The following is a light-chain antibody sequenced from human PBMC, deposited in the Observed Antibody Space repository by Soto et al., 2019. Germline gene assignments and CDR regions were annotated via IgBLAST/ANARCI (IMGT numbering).Light chain of an antibody. CDR2: EGS. Sequence: QSALTQPASLSVSPGQSSTISCTGTSSDVGGYNLVSWYQQHPGKAPKLMIYEGSKRPSGVSNRFSGSKSGNTASLTISGLQAEDEADYYCCSYAGSSSYVFGTGTKVTVL. CDR1: SSDVGGYNL. CDR3: CSYAGSSSYV. J-gene: IGLJ1*01. V-gene: IGLV2-23*01.